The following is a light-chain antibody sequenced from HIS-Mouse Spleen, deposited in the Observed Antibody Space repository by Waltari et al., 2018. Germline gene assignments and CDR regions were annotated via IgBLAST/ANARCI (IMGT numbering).Light chain of an antibody. V-gene: IGLV3-25*03. CDR3: QSADSSGTYVV. Sequence: SYELTQPPSVSVSPGQTARITCPGDALPKPSANWYQQKPGQAPVLVIYKDSERPSGIPERFSGSSSGTTVTLTISGVQAEDEADYYCQSADSSGTYVVFGGGTKLTVL. CDR1: ALPKPS. CDR2: KDS. J-gene: IGLJ2*01.